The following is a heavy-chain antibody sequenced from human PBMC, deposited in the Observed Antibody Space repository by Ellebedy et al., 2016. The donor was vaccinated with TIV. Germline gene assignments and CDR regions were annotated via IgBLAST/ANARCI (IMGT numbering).Heavy chain of an antibody. Sequence: GESLKISXVTSGFTFDTHSVNWVRQAPGKGLVWVASISRSSSFIYYADSVKGRFTISRDNAKSSLYLQMNSLRVEDTAVYFCVRDSGSGLNWGQGTLVTVSS. CDR1: GFTFDTHS. D-gene: IGHD3-10*01. CDR3: VRDSGSGLN. J-gene: IGHJ4*02. CDR2: ISRSSSFI. V-gene: IGHV3-21*06.